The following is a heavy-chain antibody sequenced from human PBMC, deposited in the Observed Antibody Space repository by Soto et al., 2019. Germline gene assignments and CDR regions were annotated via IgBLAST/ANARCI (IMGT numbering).Heavy chain of an antibody. V-gene: IGHV4-31*03. CDR2: IYYSVST. CDR1: GGSISSGGYY. D-gene: IGHD2-2*01. J-gene: IGHJ4*02. Sequence: SETLSLTCTVSGGSISSGGYYWSWIRQHPGKGLEWIGYIYYSVSTYYNPSLKSRVTISVDTSKNQFSLKLNSVTAADTAVYYCARSSTSANYFDYWGQGTLVTVS. CDR3: ARSSTSANYFDY.